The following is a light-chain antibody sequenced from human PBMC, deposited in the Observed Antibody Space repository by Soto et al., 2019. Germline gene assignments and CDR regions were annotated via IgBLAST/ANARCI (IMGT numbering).Light chain of an antibody. CDR3: MQRVEFPLT. CDR2: TVS. Sequence: DIVMTQTPLSLPVTPGEPASISCRSSQSLLDSDDGNTYLDWYLQKPGQSPQLLIYTVSSRASGVPDRFSGSGSGTDFTLKISRVEAEDVGVYYCMQRVEFPLTFGGRTKVEIK. J-gene: IGKJ4*01. CDR1: QSLLDSDDGNTY. V-gene: IGKV2-40*01.